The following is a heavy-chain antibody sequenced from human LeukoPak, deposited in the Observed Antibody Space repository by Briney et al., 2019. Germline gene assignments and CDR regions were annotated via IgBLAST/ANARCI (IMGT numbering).Heavy chain of an antibody. CDR2: IFSGGST. J-gene: IGHJ4*02. D-gene: IGHD6-19*01. Sequence: PGGSLRLSCAASGFTFTASYMTWVRQAPGKGLEWVSSIFSGGSTYYADSVKGRFTISRDNAKNSLYLQMNSLRAEDTAVYYCARDLGYSSGPNYWGQGTRVTVSS. CDR3: ARDLGYSSGPNY. CDR1: GFTFTASY. V-gene: IGHV3-69-1*02.